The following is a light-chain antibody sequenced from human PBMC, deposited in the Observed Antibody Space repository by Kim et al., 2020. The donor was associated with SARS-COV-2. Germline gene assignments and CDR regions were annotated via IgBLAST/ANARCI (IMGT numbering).Light chain of an antibody. CDR2: VAS. J-gene: IGKJ5*01. V-gene: IGKV1-39*01. CDR1: QSISFY. Sequence: SASVGDRVTITCRASQSISFYVNWYQQKPGKAPSLLISVASSLQSGVPSRFSGGGSGTDFTLNISSLQPEDFATYYCQQSYDTPTFVQGTRLEIK. CDR3: QQSYDTPT.